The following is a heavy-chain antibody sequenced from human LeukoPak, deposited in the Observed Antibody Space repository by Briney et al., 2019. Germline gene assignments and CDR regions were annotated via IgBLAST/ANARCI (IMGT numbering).Heavy chain of an antibody. CDR3: ARESHDNIYSSSEREVEP. Sequence: PESLSLTCAVSGGSISSSNCWSWVRQPPGKGLEWIGEIYHSGSTTYNPSRKSPVTISVDKSKNQSSLTLSSVPGAGTALYYCARESHDNIYSSSEREVEPCGERTLLTVSS. CDR1: GGSISSSNC. J-gene: IGHJ5*02. D-gene: IGHD6-13*01. CDR2: IYHSGST. V-gene: IGHV4-4*03.